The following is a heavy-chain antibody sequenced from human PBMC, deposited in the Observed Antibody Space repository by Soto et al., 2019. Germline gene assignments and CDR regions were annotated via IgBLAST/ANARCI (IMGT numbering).Heavy chain of an antibody. J-gene: IGHJ6*02. CDR1: GGTFSSYA. D-gene: IGHD3-10*01. V-gene: IGHV3-30-3*01. CDR3: ASPATGDYYGSGRAYYYYGVDV. Sequence: SCKASGGTFSSYAMHWVRQAPGKGLEWVAVISYDGSNKYYADSVKGRFTISRDNPKNTLYLQMNSLRAEDTAVYYCASPATGDYYGSGRAYYYYGVDVWGQGTTVTVSS. CDR2: ISYDGSNK.